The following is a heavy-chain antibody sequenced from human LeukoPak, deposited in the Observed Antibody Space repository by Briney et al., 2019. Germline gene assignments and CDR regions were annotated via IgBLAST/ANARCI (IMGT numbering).Heavy chain of an antibody. CDR1: GYTFTDYY. J-gene: IGHJ4*02. V-gene: IGHV1-69-2*01. Sequence: ASVKVSCKASGYTFTDYYMHWVQQAPGKGLEWMGRVDPEDGETIYAEKFQGRVTITADTSTDTAYMELSSLRSEDTAVYYCATVGPRDGYSLFDYWGQGTLVTVSS. D-gene: IGHD5-24*01. CDR3: ATVGPRDGYSLFDY. CDR2: VDPEDGET.